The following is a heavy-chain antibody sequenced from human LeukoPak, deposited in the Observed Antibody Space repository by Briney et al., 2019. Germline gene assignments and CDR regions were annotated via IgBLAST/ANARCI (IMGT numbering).Heavy chain of an antibody. J-gene: IGHJ3*02. CDR2: INSDGSST. V-gene: IGHV3-74*01. D-gene: IGHD2-15*01. Sequence: PGGSLRLSCAASGLTFSSYWMHWVRQAPGKGLVWVSRINSDGSSTGYADSVKGRFTISRDNAKNTLYLQMNSLRAEDTAVYYCARPMGYCSGGSCYSGNDAFDIWGQGTMVTVSS. CDR1: GLTFSSYW. CDR3: ARPMGYCSGGSCYSGNDAFDI.